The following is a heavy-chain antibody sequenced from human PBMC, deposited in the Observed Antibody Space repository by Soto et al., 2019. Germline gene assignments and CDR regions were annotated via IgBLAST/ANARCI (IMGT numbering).Heavy chain of an antibody. J-gene: IGHJ6*02. D-gene: IGHD2-2*01. CDR1: GGSVSRGSYY. CDR2: IYYSGST. Sequence: TLSLNCSVSGGSVSRGSYYCSWIRQPPGKGLEWIGYIYYSGSTNYNPSLKSRVTISVDTSKNQFSLKLSSVTAADTAVYYCARDPHGGYCSSTSCAYYYGMDVWGQGTTVTVSS. V-gene: IGHV4-61*01. CDR3: ARDPHGGYCSSTSCAYYYGMDV.